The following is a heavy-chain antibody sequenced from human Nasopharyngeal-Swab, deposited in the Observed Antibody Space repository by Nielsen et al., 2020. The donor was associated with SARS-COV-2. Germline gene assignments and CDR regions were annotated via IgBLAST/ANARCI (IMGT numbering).Heavy chain of an antibody. CDR1: GFTFSSYA. V-gene: IGHV3-30-3*01. J-gene: IGHJ4*02. D-gene: IGHD3-22*01. Sequence: GGSLRLSCAAAGFTFSSYAMHWVRQAPGKGLEWVAVISYDGSNKYYADSVKGRFTISRDNSKNTLHLQMISLRAEDTAVFYCARVSSGYYLRLSFDYWGQGTLVTVSS. CDR3: ARVSSGYYLRLSFDY. CDR2: ISYDGSNK.